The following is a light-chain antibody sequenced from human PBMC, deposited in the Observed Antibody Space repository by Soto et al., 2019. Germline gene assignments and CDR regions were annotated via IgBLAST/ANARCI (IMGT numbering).Light chain of an antibody. V-gene: IGLV1-40*01. CDR3: HSYDSSLSGVV. Sequence: QTVVTQPPSVSGAPGQRVTISCTGSSSNVGAGYHVHWYQQLPGTAPKLLIFANNNRPSGVPDRFSGSKSGTSASLAITGLRAEDEADYYCHSYDSSLSGVVFGGGTKVTVL. J-gene: IGLJ2*01. CDR2: ANN. CDR1: SSNVGAGYH.